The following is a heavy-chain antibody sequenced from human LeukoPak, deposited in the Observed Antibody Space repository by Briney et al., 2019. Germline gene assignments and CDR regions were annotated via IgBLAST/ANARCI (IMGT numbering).Heavy chain of an antibody. D-gene: IGHD3-22*01. CDR1: GGTFSSYA. CDR3: ARVYYYDSSGYYGNWFDP. Sequence: ASVKVSCKPSGGTFSSYAISWGGQPPGKGLNGMGGIIPIFGTANYAQKFQGRVTITADESTSTAYMELSSLRSEDTAVYYCARVYYYDSSGYYGNWFDPWGQGTLVTVSS. CDR2: IIPIFGTA. V-gene: IGHV1-69*01. J-gene: IGHJ5*02.